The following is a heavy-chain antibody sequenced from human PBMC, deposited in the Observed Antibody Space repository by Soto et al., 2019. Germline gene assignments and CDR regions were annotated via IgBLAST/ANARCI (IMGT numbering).Heavy chain of an antibody. CDR3: ARGWGTGTNFDY. V-gene: IGHV4-31*03. Sequence: PSETLSLTCTVSGGSISSGGYYWSWIRQHPGKGLEWIGYIYYSGSTYYNPSLKSRVTISVDTSKNQFSLKLSSVTAADTAVYYCARGWGTGTNFDYWGQGTLVTVSS. J-gene: IGHJ4*02. CDR2: IYYSGST. D-gene: IGHD1-7*01. CDR1: GGSISSGGYY.